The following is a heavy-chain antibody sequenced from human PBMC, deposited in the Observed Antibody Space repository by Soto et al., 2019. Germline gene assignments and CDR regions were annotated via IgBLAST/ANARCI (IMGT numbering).Heavy chain of an antibody. J-gene: IGHJ3*02. V-gene: IGHV1-18*01. CDR1: GYTFTSYG. D-gene: IGHD3-16*01. CDR3: ARGFPSQDYDYMPNAFDI. Sequence: QVQLVQSGAEVKKPGASVKVSCKASGYTFTSYGISWVRQAPGQGLEWMGWISAYNCNTNYAQKLQGRVTMTTDTSTSTAYMELRSLRSDDTAVYYCARGFPSQDYDYMPNAFDIWGQGTIVTVSS. CDR2: ISAYNCNT.